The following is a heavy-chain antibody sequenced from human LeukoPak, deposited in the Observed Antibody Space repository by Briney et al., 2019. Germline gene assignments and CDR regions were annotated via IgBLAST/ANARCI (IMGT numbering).Heavy chain of an antibody. CDR1: GGSISSGGYY. J-gene: IGHJ5*02. V-gene: IGHV4-31*03. CDR2: IYYSGST. CDR3: ARDYTIHSSSWYHWFDP. Sequence: SETLSLTCTVSGGSISSGGYYWSWIRQHPGKGLEWIGYIYYSGSTYYNPSLKSRVTISVDTSKNQFSLKLSSVTAADTAVYYCARDYTIHSSSWYHWFDPWGQGTLATVSS. D-gene: IGHD6-13*01.